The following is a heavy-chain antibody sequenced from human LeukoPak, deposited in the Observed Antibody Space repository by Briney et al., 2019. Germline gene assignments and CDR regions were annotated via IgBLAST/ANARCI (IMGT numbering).Heavy chain of an antibody. Sequence: TGGSLSLSCAASVFTFNTYGMLGVRQAPGKGLEWVAFIRYDGCNKYYADSVKGRFTISRDNTKNTLYLQMSSLRAEDTAGDYCAKDGGSDPDAFDIWGQGTMVTVSS. J-gene: IGHJ3*02. CDR1: VFTFNTYG. CDR2: IRYDGCNK. V-gene: IGHV3-30*02. D-gene: IGHD2-15*01. CDR3: AKDGGSDPDAFDI.